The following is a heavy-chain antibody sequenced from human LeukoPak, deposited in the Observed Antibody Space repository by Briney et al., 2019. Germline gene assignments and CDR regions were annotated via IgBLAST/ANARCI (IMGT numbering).Heavy chain of an antibody. CDR3: ARARVRSYSYDSDGSYTSDWIFDL. CDR2: IYDTGNT. V-gene: IGHV4-59*11. CDR1: GGSITSHY. D-gene: IGHD3-22*01. J-gene: IGHJ2*01. Sequence: TSETLSLTCIVSGGSITSHYWSWIRQPPGKGLEWIGYIYDTGNTNYNPSLRSRVTTSVGTSKDQFSLRLSSVTAADTAVYYCARARVRSYSYDSDGSYTSDWIFDLWGRGTLVTVSS.